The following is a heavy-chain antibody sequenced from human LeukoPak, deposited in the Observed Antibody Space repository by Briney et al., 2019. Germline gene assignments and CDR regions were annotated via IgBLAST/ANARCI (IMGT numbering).Heavy chain of an antibody. CDR3: ARGPRHYYYGTDV. Sequence: SETLSLTCAVYGGSFSGYYWSWIRQPPGKGLEWIGEINHSGSTNYNPSLKSRVTISVDTSKNQFSLKLSSVTAADTAGYYCARGPRHYYYGTDVWGQGTTVNVSS. J-gene: IGHJ6*02. CDR1: GGSFSGYY. V-gene: IGHV4-34*01. CDR2: INHSGST.